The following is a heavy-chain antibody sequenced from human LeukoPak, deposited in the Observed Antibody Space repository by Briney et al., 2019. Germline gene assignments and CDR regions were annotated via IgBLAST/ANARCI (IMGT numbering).Heavy chain of an antibody. Sequence: PGESLKISCKGSGYSFTSYWIGWVRQMPGKGLEWMGIIYPGDSDTRYSPSFQGQVTISADKSISTAYLQWSSLKASDTAMYYCARRKPPLRYPSHFDYWGQGTLVTVSS. CDR2: IYPGDSDT. CDR1: GYSFTSYW. V-gene: IGHV5-51*01. J-gene: IGHJ4*02. D-gene: IGHD4-17*01. CDR3: ARRKPPLRYPSHFDY.